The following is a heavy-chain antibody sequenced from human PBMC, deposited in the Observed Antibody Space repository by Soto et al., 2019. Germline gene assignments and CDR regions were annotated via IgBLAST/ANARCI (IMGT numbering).Heavy chain of an antibody. D-gene: IGHD3-3*01. V-gene: IGHV3-7*01. J-gene: IGHJ6*02. CDR2: IKRDGSEK. CDR3: ARDLXFWSGYPYYYYYYGMDV. Sequence: GGSLRLSCAASGFTFSSYWMSWVRQAPGKGLEWVANIKRDGSEKYYVDSVKGRFTISRDNAKNSLYLQMNSLRAEDTAVYYCARDLXFWSGYPYYYYYYGMDVWGQGTTVTVSS. CDR1: GFTFSSYW.